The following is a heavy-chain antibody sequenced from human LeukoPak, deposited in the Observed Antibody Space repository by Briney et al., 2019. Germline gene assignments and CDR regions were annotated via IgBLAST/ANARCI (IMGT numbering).Heavy chain of an antibody. Sequence: ASVKVSCKASGGTFNGYGISWVRQAPGQGLEWMGGIIPRYDSPNHAQKFQGRVTFSADDSTATAYMELSSLRFEDTAVYYCARAFDWLDSWGQGTQVTVSS. CDR1: GGTFNGYG. CDR3: ARAFDWLDS. CDR2: IIPRYDSP. J-gene: IGHJ5*01. V-gene: IGHV1-69*01.